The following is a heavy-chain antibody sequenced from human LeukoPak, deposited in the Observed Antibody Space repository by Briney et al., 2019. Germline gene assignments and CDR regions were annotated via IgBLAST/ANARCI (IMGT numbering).Heavy chain of an antibody. V-gene: IGHV4-61*02. CDR1: GDSINSGTYY. CDR2: YTSVST. CDR3: AREGRSWTDYWYFDL. J-gene: IGHJ2*01. Sequence: SETLSLTCSVSGDSINSGTYYWSWIRQPAGKGLEWIGRYTSVSTNYNPSLNSRVTISVDTSKNQFSLKLSSVIAADTAVYYCAREGRSWTDYWYFDLWGRGALVTVSS. D-gene: IGHD6-13*01.